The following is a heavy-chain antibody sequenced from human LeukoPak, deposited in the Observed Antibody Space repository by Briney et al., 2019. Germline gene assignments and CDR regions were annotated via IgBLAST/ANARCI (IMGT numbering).Heavy chain of an antibody. J-gene: IGHJ6*03. V-gene: IGHV3-21*01. CDR2: ISSSSSYI. CDR1: GFTFSSYN. CDR3: AREYYYNMDV. Sequence: GGSLRLSCAASGFTFSSYNMNWVRQAPGKGLEWVSSISSSSSYIYYADSVKGRFTISRDNAKKSLYLQMNSLRVDDTAVYYCAREYYYNMDVWGKGTTVTVSS.